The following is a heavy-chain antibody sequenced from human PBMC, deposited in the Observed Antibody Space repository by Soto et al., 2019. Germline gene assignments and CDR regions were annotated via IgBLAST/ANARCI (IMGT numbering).Heavy chain of an antibody. CDR3: AKTIAPVVVTAIDY. V-gene: IGHV1-46*01. Sequence: ASVKVSCKASGYTFTRYYMHWVRQAPGQGLEWMGIINPSSGSTSYAQKFQGRVTMTRDTSTSTVYMELSSLRSEDTAVYYCAKTIAPVVVTAIDYWGQGTLVT. D-gene: IGHD2-21*02. J-gene: IGHJ4*02. CDR2: INPSSGST. CDR1: GYTFTRYY.